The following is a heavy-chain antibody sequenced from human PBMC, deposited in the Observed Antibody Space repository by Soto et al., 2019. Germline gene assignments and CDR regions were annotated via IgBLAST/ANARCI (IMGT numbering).Heavy chain of an antibody. CDR1: GVTFSSYA. V-gene: IGHV3-64D*08. J-gene: IGHJ6*02. CDR2: ISSNGGST. D-gene: IGHD3-22*01. CDR3: VKDVYDSSGYRQRYYHYYRIDV. Sequence: PGGSLRLSCSASGVTFSSYAMHWVRQAPGKGLEYVSAISSNGGSTYYADSVKGRFTISRDNSKNTLYLQMSSLRAEDTAVYYCVKDVYDSSGYRQRYYHYYRIDVWGQGTTVPVSS.